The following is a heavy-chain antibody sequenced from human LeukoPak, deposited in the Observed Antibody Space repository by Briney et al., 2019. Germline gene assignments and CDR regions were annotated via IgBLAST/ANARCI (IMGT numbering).Heavy chain of an antibody. Sequence: SETLSLTCTVSGGSISSSSYYWGWIRQPPGKGLEWIGSIYYSGSTYYNPSLKSRVTLSVDTSKNQFSLKLSSVTAADTAVYYCARAAEIAAAGVDYWGQGTLVTVSS. CDR1: GGSISSSSYY. CDR3: ARAAEIAAAGVDY. CDR2: IYYSGST. V-gene: IGHV4-39*07. D-gene: IGHD6-13*01. J-gene: IGHJ4*02.